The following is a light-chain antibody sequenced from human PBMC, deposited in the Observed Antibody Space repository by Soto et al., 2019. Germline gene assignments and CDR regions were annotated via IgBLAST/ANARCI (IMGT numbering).Light chain of an antibody. J-gene: IGKJ1*01. CDR3: QQYNSYRT. V-gene: IGKV1-5*03. CDR2: KAS. CDR1: QSISSW. Sequence: DIQMTQSPSTLSASVGDRVTITCRASQSISSWLAWYQQKPGKAPKPLLYKASSLESGVPSRFSGSGSGTEFTLTISSLQPDDFATYYCQQYNSYRTFGQGTKVEIK.